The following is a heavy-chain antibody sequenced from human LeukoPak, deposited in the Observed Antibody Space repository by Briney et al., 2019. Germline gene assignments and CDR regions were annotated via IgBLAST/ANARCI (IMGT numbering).Heavy chain of an antibody. Sequence: PGGSLRLSCAASGFTFDDYTMHWVRQAPGKGPEWVSLISWDGGSTYYADSVKGRFTISRDNSKNSLYLQMNSLRTEDTALYYCAKARYCSSTSCPDNWFDPWGQGTLVTVSS. CDR1: GFTFDDYT. V-gene: IGHV3-43*01. CDR3: AKARYCSSTSCPDNWFDP. D-gene: IGHD2-2*01. CDR2: ISWDGGST. J-gene: IGHJ5*02.